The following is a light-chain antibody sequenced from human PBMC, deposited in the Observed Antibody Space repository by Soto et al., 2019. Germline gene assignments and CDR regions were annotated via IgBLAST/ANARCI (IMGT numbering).Light chain of an antibody. CDR3: QQYSKWPPIT. J-gene: IGKJ5*01. Sequence: EIVMPQPPAHLSVSPGQRVTLSCRARQSVGSNLAWYQQKPRQAPRLLIYGASTRATGIPARFSGSGSGTAVTLTISSLQSEDFAVYYGQQYSKWPPITFGQGTRLEIK. CDR2: GAS. CDR1: QSVGSN. V-gene: IGKV3-15*01.